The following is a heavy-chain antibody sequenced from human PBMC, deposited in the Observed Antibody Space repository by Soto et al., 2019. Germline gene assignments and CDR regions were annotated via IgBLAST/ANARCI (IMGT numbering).Heavy chain of an antibody. J-gene: IGHJ4*02. CDR1: GGSISSSSDY. V-gene: IGHV4-39*01. D-gene: IGHD3-3*01. CDR2: IYYSGST. CDR3: ARHTIFGVVTIILPGSAGPFDY. Sequence: PSETLSLTCTVSGGSISSSSDYWGWIRQPPGKGLEWIGSIYYSGSTYYNPSLKSRVTISVDTSKNQFSLKLSSVTAADTAVYYCARHTIFGVVTIILPGSAGPFDYWGQGTLVTVSS.